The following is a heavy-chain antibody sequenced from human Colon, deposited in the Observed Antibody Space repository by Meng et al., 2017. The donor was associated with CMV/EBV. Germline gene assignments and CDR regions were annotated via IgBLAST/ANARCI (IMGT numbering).Heavy chain of an antibody. CDR1: GGSLTGHY. V-gene: IGHV4-34*01. Sequence: TCAIYGGSLTGHYCSWIRQSPGKGLEWIGEINYSQTINYNPSLKSRVTISADMSKNQCSLKLRSVTAADGAVYYCARRVGSGKYYFDSWSQGSLVTVSS. D-gene: IGHD3-10*01. J-gene: IGHJ4*02. CDR2: INYSQTI. CDR3: ARRVGSGKYYFDS.